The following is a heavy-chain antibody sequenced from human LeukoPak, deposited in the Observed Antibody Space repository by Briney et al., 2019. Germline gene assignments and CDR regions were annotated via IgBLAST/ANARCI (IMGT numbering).Heavy chain of an antibody. J-gene: IGHJ5*02. Sequence: DPGGSLRLSCAASGFTFSSYSMNWVRQAPGKGLEWVSSISSSSSYIYYADSVKGRFTISRDNAKNSLYLQMNSLRAEDTAVYYCASICSGGSCYKPGLYPWGQGTLVTVSS. CDR2: ISSSSSYI. V-gene: IGHV3-21*01. D-gene: IGHD2-15*01. CDR1: GFTFSSYS. CDR3: ASICSGGSCYKPGLYP.